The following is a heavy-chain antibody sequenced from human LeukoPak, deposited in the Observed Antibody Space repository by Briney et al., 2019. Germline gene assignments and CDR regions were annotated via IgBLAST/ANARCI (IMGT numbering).Heavy chain of an antibody. V-gene: IGHV4-30-2*01. CDR1: GSSISSGGYS. J-gene: IGHJ3*02. CDR2: IYHSGST. D-gene: IGHD1-1*01. Sequence: SQTLSLTCAVSGSSISSGGYSWSWIRQPPGKGLEWIGYIYHSGSTYYNPSLKSRVTISVDRSKNQFSLKLSSVTAADTAVYYCARGSTGAFDIWGQGTMVTVSS. CDR3: ARGSTGAFDI.